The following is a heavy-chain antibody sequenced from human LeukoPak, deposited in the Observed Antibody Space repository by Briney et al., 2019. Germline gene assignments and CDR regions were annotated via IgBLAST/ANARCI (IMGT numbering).Heavy chain of an antibody. CDR2: ISGMGGGT. CDR3: AKRGVVIRVILVGFHKEAYYFDS. Sequence: GRSLRLSCAVSGITLSNYGMSWVRQAPGKGLEWVAGISGMGGGTNYADSVKGRFTMSRDNTKNTLYLQMNSLGAEDTAVYFCAKRGVVIRVILVGFHKEAYYFDSWGQRALVTVSS. V-gene: IGHV3-23*01. J-gene: IGHJ4*02. D-gene: IGHD3-22*01. CDR1: GITLSNYG.